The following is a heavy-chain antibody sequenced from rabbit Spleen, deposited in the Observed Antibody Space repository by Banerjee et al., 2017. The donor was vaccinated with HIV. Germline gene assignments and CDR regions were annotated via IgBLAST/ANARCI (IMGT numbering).Heavy chain of an antibody. CDR1: GFSFSSSYY. CDR3: ARNYVNAFDP. J-gene: IGHJ2*01. D-gene: IGHD1-1*01. Sequence: QSLEESGGDLVKPGASLTLTCTASGFSFSSSYYMCWVRQAPGKRPEWIACILTSSGSTWYASWAKGRFTISKTSSTTVTLQMTSLTAADTATYFCARNYVNAFDPWGPGTLVTVS. CDR2: ILTSSGST. V-gene: IGHV1S40*01.